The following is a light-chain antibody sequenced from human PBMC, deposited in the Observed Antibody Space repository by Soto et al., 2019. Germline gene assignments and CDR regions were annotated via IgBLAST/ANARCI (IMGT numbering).Light chain of an antibody. CDR3: CSYGGRSTLV. CDR2: GVT. V-gene: IGLV2-23*02. Sequence: QSVLTQPASVSGSPGQSITISCTGISSDVGNYNLVSWYQHHPGKAPKLLIYGVTKQSSGVSNRFSGSKSGNTASLTISGLQAEDEADYYCCSYGGRSTLVFGGGTKVTVL. CDR1: SSDVGNYNL. J-gene: IGLJ2*01.